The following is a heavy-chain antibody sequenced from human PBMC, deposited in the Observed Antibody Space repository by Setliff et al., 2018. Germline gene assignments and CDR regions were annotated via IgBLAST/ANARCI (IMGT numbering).Heavy chain of an antibody. J-gene: IGHJ3*02. D-gene: IGHD3-22*01. Sequence: PGGSLRLSCAASGFTFDDYGMSWGRQAPGKGLEWVSGINWNGGSTGYADSVKGRFTISRDNAKNSLYLQMNSLRAEDTGVYYCVRDDADNYDAFDNWGQGTLVTVSS. CDR3: VRDDADNYDAFDN. CDR2: INWNGGST. V-gene: IGHV3-20*04. CDR1: GFTFDDYG.